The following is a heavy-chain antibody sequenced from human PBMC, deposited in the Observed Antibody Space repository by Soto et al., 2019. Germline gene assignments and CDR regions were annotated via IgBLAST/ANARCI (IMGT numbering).Heavy chain of an antibody. V-gene: IGHV3-33*01. CDR2: IWYDGSNK. Sequence: LSLSCAASGFTFSSYGMHWVRQAPRTGLEWVEVIWYDGSNKYYADYVQGRFTISRDNSKNTMYLQMNSLRAEDTGVYYCARRMRSSSWYRAGANYNYGMDVWGQGTTVTVSS. D-gene: IGHD6-13*01. J-gene: IGHJ6*02. CDR1: GFTFSSYG. CDR3: ARRMRSSSWYRAGANYNYGMDV.